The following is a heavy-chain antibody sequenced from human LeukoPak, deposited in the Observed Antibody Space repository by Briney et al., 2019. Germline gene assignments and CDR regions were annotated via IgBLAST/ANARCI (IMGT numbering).Heavy chain of an antibody. CDR3: VKDNEPAAYRYDRGWFDP. CDR2: IGHDGNHQ. D-gene: IGHD3-16*02. Sequence: GGSLRLSCAASGFTFSSSGMHWVRQAPGKGLEWVAVIGHDGNHQDFVDSVKGRFTISRDNPKYTLFLQMNSLRAEDTAVYYCVKDNEPAAYRYDRGWFDPWGQGTLVTVSA. J-gene: IGHJ5*02. CDR1: GFTFSSSG. V-gene: IGHV3-33*06.